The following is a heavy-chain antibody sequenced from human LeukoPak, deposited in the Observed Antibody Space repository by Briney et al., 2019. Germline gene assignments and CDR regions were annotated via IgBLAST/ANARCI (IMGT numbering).Heavy chain of an antibody. CDR2: IYPGDSDT. Sequence: ESLKISCKGSGYSFTGYWIGWVRQMPGKGLEWMGIIYPGDSDTIYSPSFQGHVTISADKSSSTAYLEWSSPKASDTAMYYCARDRDGYNLDFWGQGTMVTVSS. CDR3: ARDRDGYNLDF. CDR1: GYSFTGYW. V-gene: IGHV5-51*01. J-gene: IGHJ3*01. D-gene: IGHD5-24*01.